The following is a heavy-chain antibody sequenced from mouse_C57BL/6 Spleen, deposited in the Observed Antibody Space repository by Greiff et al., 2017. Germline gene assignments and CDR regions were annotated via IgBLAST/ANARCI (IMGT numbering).Heavy chain of an antibody. Sequence: QVHVKQSGPGLVQPSQSLSITCTVSGFSLTSYGVHWVRQSPGEGLEWLGVIWSGGSTDYNAAFISRLSISKDNSKSQVFFKMNSLQADDTAIYYCARGAYGGDYYAMDYWGQGTSVTVSS. CDR3: ARGAYGGDYYAMDY. CDR2: IWSGGST. J-gene: IGHJ4*01. V-gene: IGHV2-2*01. CDR1: GFSLTSYG. D-gene: IGHD1-1*02.